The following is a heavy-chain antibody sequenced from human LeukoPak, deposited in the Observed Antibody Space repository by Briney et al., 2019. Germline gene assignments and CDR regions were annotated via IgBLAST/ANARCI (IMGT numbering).Heavy chain of an antibody. CDR2: ISHDGGNT. CDR1: GFTFSTYP. V-gene: IGHV3-30*04. Sequence: PGGSLRLSCAASGFTFSTYPMHWVRQAPGKGLEWVAIISHDGGNTYYPDSVKGRFTISRDNSKNTLYLQMNSLRVEATAVYYCARAISRAWHNFDYWGQGTLVTVSS. J-gene: IGHJ4*02. D-gene: IGHD6-19*01. CDR3: ARAISRAWHNFDY.